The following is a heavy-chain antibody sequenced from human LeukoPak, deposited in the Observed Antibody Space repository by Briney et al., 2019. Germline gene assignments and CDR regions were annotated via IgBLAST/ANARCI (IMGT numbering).Heavy chain of an antibody. Sequence: PGGSLRLSCAASGFTFSTYAMTWVRQAPGKGLEWVSVISGSGGRTYYADSVKGRFTISRDNSRNTLYLQMNSLSAEDTAVYYCAKDLLENSGNGIFDHWGQGTLVTVSS. CDR2: ISGSGGRT. D-gene: IGHD5-12*01. J-gene: IGHJ4*02. CDR3: AKDLLENSGNGIFDH. V-gene: IGHV3-23*01. CDR1: GFTFSTYA.